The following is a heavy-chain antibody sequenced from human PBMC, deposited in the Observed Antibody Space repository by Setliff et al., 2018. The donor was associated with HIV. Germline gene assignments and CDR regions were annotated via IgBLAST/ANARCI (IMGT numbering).Heavy chain of an antibody. CDR2: INHSGST. J-gene: IGHJ5*02. CDR3: ASRYDFWSGYEARNWFDP. V-gene: IGHV4-34*01. D-gene: IGHD3-3*01. CDR1: GGSFSAYY. Sequence: SETLSLTCAVYGGSFSAYYWSWIRQPPGKGLEWIGEINHSGSTNYNPSLKSRVTISVDTSKNQFSLKLSSVTAADTAVYYCASRYDFWSGYEARNWFDPWGQGTRVTVSA.